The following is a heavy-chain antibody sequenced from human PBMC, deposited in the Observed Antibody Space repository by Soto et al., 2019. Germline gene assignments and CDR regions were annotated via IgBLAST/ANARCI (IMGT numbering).Heavy chain of an antibody. CDR1: GGSVYSGSYY. D-gene: IGHD5-18*01. Sequence: QVQLQESGPGLVKPSETLSLTCTVSGGSVYSGSYYWTWIRQPPGKGLEWIGYIYYNGSTNYNPSHKSRVTISVDTSKNQFSLKLTSVTAADTAVYYCARDIRGYSRAFDCWGQGTLVTVSS. V-gene: IGHV4-61*01. CDR2: IYYNGST. J-gene: IGHJ4*02. CDR3: ARDIRGYSRAFDC.